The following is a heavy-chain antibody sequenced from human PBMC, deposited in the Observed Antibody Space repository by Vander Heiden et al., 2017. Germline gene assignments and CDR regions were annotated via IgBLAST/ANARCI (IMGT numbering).Heavy chain of an antibody. CDR2: IGTAGDT. D-gene: IGHD5-18*01. CDR3: ARHSYGADAFDI. Sequence: EVQLVEAGGGLVQPGGSLRPSCAAPAFTVSSHDMHWVRQATGKGLEWVSAIGTAGDTYYPGSVKGRFTISRENAKNSLYLQMNSLRAGDTAVYYCARHSYGADAFDIWGQGTMVTVS. CDR1: AFTVSSHD. J-gene: IGHJ3*02. V-gene: IGHV3-13*01.